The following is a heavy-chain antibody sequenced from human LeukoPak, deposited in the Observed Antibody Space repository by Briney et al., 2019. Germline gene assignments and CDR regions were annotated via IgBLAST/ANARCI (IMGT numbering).Heavy chain of an antibody. CDR1: GYSFTSYW. J-gene: IGHJ4*02. D-gene: IGHD4-17*01. Sequence: GESLKISCKTSGYSFTSYWIGWVRQMPGKGLEWMGIIYPGDSDTRYSPSFQGQVTISADKSISTAYLQWSSLKASDTAMYYCARPGKNYGDYVGYFDYWGQGTLVTVSS. CDR2: IYPGDSDT. V-gene: IGHV5-51*01. CDR3: ARPGKNYGDYVGYFDY.